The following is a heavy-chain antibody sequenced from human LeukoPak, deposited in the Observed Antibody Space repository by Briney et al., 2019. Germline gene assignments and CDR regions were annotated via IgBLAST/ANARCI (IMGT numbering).Heavy chain of an antibody. CDR3: ARHLGGNCNDWYFDL. J-gene: IGHJ2*01. V-gene: IGHV4-39*01. D-gene: IGHD4-23*01. CDR1: DGSISSSSYY. CDR2: TYYSGST. Sequence: SETLSLTCTVSDGSISSSSYYWGWIRQPPGKGLEWIGSTYYSGSTYSNPSFKSRVTISVDTSKNQFSLKLSSVTAADTALYYCARHLGGNCNDWYFDLWGRGNLVTVSS.